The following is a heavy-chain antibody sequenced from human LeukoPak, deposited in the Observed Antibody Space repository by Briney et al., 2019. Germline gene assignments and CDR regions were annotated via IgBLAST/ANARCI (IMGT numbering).Heavy chain of an antibody. CDR2: ISSIRSYI. Sequence: PGGSLRLSCAASGFTFSSYSMNGVREAPGKGLEWGSSISSIRSYIYYADSVRGRFTISRDNAKNSLYLQMNTLRAEDTAVYNGARDPSRWLHIPKPPNYFDYWVQGTLVPVSS. J-gene: IGHJ4*02. CDR1: GFTFSSYS. CDR3: ARDPSRWLHIPKPPNYFDY. V-gene: IGHV3-21*01. D-gene: IGHD3-9*01.